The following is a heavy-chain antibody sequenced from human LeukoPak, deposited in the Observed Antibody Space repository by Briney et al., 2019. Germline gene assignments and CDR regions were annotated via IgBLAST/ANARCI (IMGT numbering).Heavy chain of an antibody. CDR1: GGPISSYY. CDR3: ARGSYSVDY. CDR2: IYYSGST. D-gene: IGHD1-26*01. V-gene: IGHV4-59*01. J-gene: IGHJ4*02. Sequence: SETLSLTCTVSGGPISSYYWSRIRQPPGKGLEWIGYIYYSGSTNYNPSLKSRVTISVDRSKNQFSLKLSSVTAADTAVYYCARGSYSVDYWGQGTLVTVSS.